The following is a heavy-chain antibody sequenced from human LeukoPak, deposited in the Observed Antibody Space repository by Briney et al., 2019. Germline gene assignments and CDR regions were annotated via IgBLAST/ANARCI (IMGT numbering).Heavy chain of an antibody. CDR1: GFTVSSNY. CDR2: IYSGGST. Sequence: GGSPRLSCAASGFTVSSNYMSWVRQAPGKGLEWVSVIYSGGSTYYADSVKGRFTISRDNSKNTLYLQMNSLRAEDTAVYYCARESCTNGVCHYYFDYWGQGTLVTVSS. J-gene: IGHJ4*02. CDR3: ARESCTNGVCHYYFDY. D-gene: IGHD2-8*01. V-gene: IGHV3-66*01.